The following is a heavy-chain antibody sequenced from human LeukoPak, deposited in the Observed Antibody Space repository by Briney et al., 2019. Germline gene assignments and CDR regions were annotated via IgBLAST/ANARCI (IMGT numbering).Heavy chain of an antibody. Sequence: PGGSLRLSCAASGFTFSSYWMSWVRQAPGKGLEWVANIKQDGSEKYYVDSVKGRFTISRGNAKNSLYLQMNSLRAEDTAVYYCARDRQNYYDSSGYPFDAFDIWGQGTMVTVSS. CDR1: GFTFSSYW. CDR3: ARDRQNYYDSSGYPFDAFDI. J-gene: IGHJ3*02. V-gene: IGHV3-7*01. CDR2: IKQDGSEK. D-gene: IGHD3-22*01.